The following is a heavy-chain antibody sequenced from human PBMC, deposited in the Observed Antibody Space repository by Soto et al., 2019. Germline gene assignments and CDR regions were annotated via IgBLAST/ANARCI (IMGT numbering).Heavy chain of an antibody. CDR2: INPNSGGT. CDR3: ARGPKYDSSGYNVEFRH. D-gene: IGHD3-22*01. V-gene: IGHV1-2*02. J-gene: IGHJ1*01. Sequence: GASVKVSCKASGYTFTGYYMHWVRQAPGQGLEWMGWINPNSGGTNYAQKFQGRVTMTRDTSISTAYMELSRLRSDDTAVYYCARGPKYDSSGYNVEFRHWGQGTLVTVSS. CDR1: GYTFTGYY.